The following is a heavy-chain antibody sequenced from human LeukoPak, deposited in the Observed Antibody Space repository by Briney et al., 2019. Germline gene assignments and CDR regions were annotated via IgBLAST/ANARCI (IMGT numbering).Heavy chain of an antibody. V-gene: IGHV3-64*01. J-gene: IGHJ4*02. CDR3: ASGCKGSSTSCPANY. Sequence: PGGSLRLSCAASGFSFSSYVMYWVRQAPGKGLEYVAAINYDGSGTYYANPVKGRFTISRDNSRNTLYLQMGSLRPDDMAIYYCASGCKGSSTSCPANYWGQGTLVTVSS. CDR1: GFSFSSYV. CDR2: INYDGSGT. D-gene: IGHD2-2*01.